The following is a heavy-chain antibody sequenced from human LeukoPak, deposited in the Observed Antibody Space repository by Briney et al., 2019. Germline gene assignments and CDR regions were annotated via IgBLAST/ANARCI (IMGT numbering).Heavy chain of an antibody. CDR3: ARYCNGVNCYSGYDY. D-gene: IGHD2-15*01. CDR2: ISTNGDST. J-gene: IGHJ4*02. V-gene: IGHV3-64*01. CDR1: GFTFNNDA. Sequence: GGSLRLSCAASGFTFNNDALHWVRQAPGKGLEYVSAISTNGDSTYYANSVKGRFTISRDNSKNTLYLQMGSLRAEDMAVYYCARYCNGVNCYSGYDYWGQGTLVTVSS.